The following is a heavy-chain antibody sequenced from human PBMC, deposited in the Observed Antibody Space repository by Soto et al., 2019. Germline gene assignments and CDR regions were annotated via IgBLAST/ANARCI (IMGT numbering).Heavy chain of an antibody. J-gene: IGHJ6*02. D-gene: IGHD3-3*01. CDR2: MNPNSGNT. V-gene: IGHV1-8*01. Sequence: ASVKVSCKASGYTFTSYDINWVRQATGQGLEWMGWMNPNSGNTGYAQKFQGRVTMTRNTSISTAYMELSSLRSEDTAVYYCASRYYDFWSGYWDDYYYYGMDVWGQGTTVTVS. CDR1: GYTFTSYD. CDR3: ASRYYDFWSGYWDDYYYYGMDV.